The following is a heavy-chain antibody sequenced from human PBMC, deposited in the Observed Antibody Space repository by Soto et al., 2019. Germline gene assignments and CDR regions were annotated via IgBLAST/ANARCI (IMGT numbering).Heavy chain of an antibody. D-gene: IGHD6-13*01. CDR2: ISGSCGST. CDR3: AKGGIRQSYYCYYMDV. V-gene: IGHV3-23*01. J-gene: IGHJ6*03. Sequence: GGSLRLSCAASGFTFSSYAMSWVRQAPGKGLEWVSAISGSCGSTYYADSVKGRFTISRDNSKNTLYLQMNSLRAEDTAVYYCAKGGIRQSYYCYYMDVWGKGTTVTVSS. CDR1: GFTFSSYA.